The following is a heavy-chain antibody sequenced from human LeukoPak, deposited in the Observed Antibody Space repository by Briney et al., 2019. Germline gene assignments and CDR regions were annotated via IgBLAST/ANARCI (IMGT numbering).Heavy chain of an antibody. Sequence: GGSLRLSCAASGFTFSTYSMNWVRQAPGKGLEWVSSISNSGTYIYYADSVKGRFTLSRDNAKNSLYLQMDSLRAEDTAVYYCARDVGASAPDAFDIWGQGTMVTVSS. V-gene: IGHV3-21*01. J-gene: IGHJ3*02. D-gene: IGHD1-26*01. CDR2: ISNSGTYI. CDR3: ARDVGASAPDAFDI. CDR1: GFTFSTYS.